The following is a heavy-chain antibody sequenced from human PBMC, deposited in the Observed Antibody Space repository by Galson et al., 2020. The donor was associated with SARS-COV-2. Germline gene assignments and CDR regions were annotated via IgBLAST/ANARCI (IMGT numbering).Heavy chain of an antibody. J-gene: IGHJ3*02. CDR2: ISYDGSNK. CDR1: GFTFSSYA. D-gene: IGHD5-12*01. V-gene: IGHV3-30*04. CDR3: AREGLATDAFDI. Sequence: GGSLRLSCAASGFTFSSYAMHWVRQAPGKGLEWVAVISYDGSNKYYADSVKGRFTISRDNSKNTLYLQMNSLRAEDTAVYYCAREGLATDAFDIWGQGTMVTVSS.